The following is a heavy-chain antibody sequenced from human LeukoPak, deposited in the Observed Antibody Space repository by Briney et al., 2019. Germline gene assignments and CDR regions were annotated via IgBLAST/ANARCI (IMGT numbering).Heavy chain of an antibody. V-gene: IGHV3-43*01. CDR1: GFTFDDYT. Sequence: PGGSLRLSCAASGFTFDDYTMHWVRQAPGKGLEWVSLISWDGGSTYYADSVKGRFTISRDNSKNSLYLQMNSLRTEDTALYYCAKGPLWFGAEADYYYMDVWGKGTTVTVSS. D-gene: IGHD3-10*01. J-gene: IGHJ6*03. CDR2: ISWDGGST. CDR3: AKGPLWFGAEADYYYMDV.